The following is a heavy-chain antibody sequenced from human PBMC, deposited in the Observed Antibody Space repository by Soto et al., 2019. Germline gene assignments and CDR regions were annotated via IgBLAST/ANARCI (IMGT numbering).Heavy chain of an antibody. D-gene: IGHD3-22*01. CDR3: ARHFVAVVIKGWGY. CDR2: IYYNGNA. J-gene: IGHJ4*02. Sequence: SETLSLTCTVSGGSIDSINYYWDWIRQPPGKGLEWIGTIYYNGNAYYNPSLKSRVTMSVDTSKNQFSLKLISVTAADTAVYYCARHFVAVVIKGWGYWGQGTLVTVS. CDR1: GGSIDSINYY. V-gene: IGHV4-39*01.